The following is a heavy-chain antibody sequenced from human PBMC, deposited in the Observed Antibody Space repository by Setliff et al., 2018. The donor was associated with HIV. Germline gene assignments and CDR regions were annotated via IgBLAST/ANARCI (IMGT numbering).Heavy chain of an antibody. CDR3: ARDRHPSGLGSYGP. Sequence: ETLSLTCTISGGSFGVYRWSWIRQSAGRGLEWIGRIDSSGTTDYKPSLKGRVAISVDTSRNQFSLRVTSGTAADLAVYFCARDRHPSGLGSYGPWGPGSLGTVAS. CDR2: IDSSGTT. D-gene: IGHD3-10*01. V-gene: IGHV4-4*07. J-gene: IGHJ5*02. CDR1: GGSFGVYR.